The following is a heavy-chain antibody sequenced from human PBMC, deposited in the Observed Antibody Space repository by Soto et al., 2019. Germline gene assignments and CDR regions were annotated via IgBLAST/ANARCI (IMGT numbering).Heavy chain of an antibody. J-gene: IGHJ6*02. Sequence: SETLSLTCAVYGGSFSGYYWSWIRQPPGKGLEWIGEINHSGSTNYNPSPKSRVTISVDTSKNQFSLKLSSVTAADTAVYYCARVANVNTVLLGMDVWGQGATVTVSS. CDR1: GGSFSGYY. D-gene: IGHD4-17*01. V-gene: IGHV4-34*01. CDR3: ARVANVNTVLLGMDV. CDR2: INHSGST.